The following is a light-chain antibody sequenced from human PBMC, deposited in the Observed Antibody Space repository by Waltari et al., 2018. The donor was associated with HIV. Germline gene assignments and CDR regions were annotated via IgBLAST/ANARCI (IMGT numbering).Light chain of an antibody. V-gene: IGKV4-1*01. CDR2: WAS. CDR3: QQYYSTPYT. J-gene: IGKJ2*01. CDR1: QSVLYSSNNKNY. Sequence: DIVMTQSPDSLTVFLGERATIHCKSSQSVLYSSNNKNYLAWYQQKAGQPPKLLIYWASTRESGVPDRFSASGSGTDFSLTISSLQAEDVAVYYCQQYYSTPYTFGQGTKLEIK.